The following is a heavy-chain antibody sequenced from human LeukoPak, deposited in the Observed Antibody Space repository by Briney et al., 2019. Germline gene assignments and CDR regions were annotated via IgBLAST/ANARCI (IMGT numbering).Heavy chain of an antibody. Sequence: SETLSLTCTVSGGSISNYYWSWIRQPPGKGLEWIGEINHSGSTNYNPSLKSRVTISVDTSKNQFSLKLSSVTAADTAVYYCARRRRRSSLEYFDYWGQGTLVTVSS. V-gene: IGHV4-34*01. CDR3: ARRRRRSSLEYFDY. D-gene: IGHD5-24*01. CDR1: GGSISNYY. CDR2: INHSGST. J-gene: IGHJ4*02.